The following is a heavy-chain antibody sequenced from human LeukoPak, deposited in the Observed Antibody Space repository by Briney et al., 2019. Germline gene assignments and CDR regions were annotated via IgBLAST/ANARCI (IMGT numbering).Heavy chain of an antibody. D-gene: IGHD3-10*01. V-gene: IGHV1-69*06. CDR3: ARAYYYGSFFWFEP. J-gene: IGHJ5*02. CDR2: IIPIFGTA. Sequence: ASVKVSCKASGGTFSSYAISWVRQAPGQGLEWMGGIIPIFGTANYAQKFQGRVTITADKSTSTAYMELSSLRSEDTAVYYCARAYYYGSFFWFEPWGQGTLVTVSS. CDR1: GGTFSSYA.